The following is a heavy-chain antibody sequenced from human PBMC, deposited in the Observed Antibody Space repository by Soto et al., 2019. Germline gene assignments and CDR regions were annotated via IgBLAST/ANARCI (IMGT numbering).Heavy chain of an antibody. J-gene: IGHJ4*02. CDR2: INAGNGNT. V-gene: IGHV1-3*01. D-gene: IGHD3-10*01. CDR3: ARDFWFGELAGGGFDF. CDR1: GSTFTSYA. Sequence: QVQLVQSGAAVKKPGASVKVSCKASGSTFTSYAMPWVRQAPGQRLEWMGWINAGNGNTKYSPNFQGRVTITRDTAASTAYMDLSSLRSEDTAVYYCARDFWFGELAGGGFDFWGQGTLVTVSS.